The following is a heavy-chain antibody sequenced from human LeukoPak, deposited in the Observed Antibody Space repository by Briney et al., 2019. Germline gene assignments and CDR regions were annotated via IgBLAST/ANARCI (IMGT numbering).Heavy chain of an antibody. J-gene: IGHJ6*04. V-gene: IGHV4-59*08. Sequence: PSGTLSLTCTVSGVSISGYYWSWLRQPPGQGVEGIGYIYYSGSTDYNPSLQSRVTISPDTSKNQISLHLSTVTAAATAACYCARHPGDYGDERADPLSAMDVWGKGTTVTVSS. CDR2: IYYSGST. CDR1: GVSISGYY. CDR3: ARHPGDYGDERADPLSAMDV. D-gene: IGHD4-17*01.